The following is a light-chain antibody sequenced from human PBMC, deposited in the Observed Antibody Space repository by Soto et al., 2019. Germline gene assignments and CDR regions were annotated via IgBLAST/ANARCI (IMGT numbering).Light chain of an antibody. Sequence: QSVLTQPPSVSAAPGQKVTISCSGSSSNIGNNYVSWYQQLPGTAPKLLIYDNNKRPSGIPDRFSGSKSGTSATLGITGLQTGYEADYYCGTWDSSLSAGYVFGTGTKLTVL. CDR3: GTWDSSLSAGYV. J-gene: IGLJ1*01. CDR2: DNN. V-gene: IGLV1-51*01. CDR1: SSNIGNNY.